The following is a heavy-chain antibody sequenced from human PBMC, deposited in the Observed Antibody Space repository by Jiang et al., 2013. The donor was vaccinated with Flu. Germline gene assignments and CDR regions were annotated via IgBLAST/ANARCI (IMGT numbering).Heavy chain of an antibody. CDR1: GFTFSSYS. CDR2: ISSSSSYI. D-gene: IGHD4-17*01. Sequence: VQLLESGGGLVKPGGSLRLSCAASGFTFSSYSMNWVRQAPGKGLEWVSSISSSSSYIYNADSVKGRFTISRDNAKNSLYLQMNSLRAEDTAVYYCARANLDYGDSLDYWGQGTLVTVSS. J-gene: IGHJ4*02. CDR3: ARANLDYGDSLDY. V-gene: IGHV3-21*01.